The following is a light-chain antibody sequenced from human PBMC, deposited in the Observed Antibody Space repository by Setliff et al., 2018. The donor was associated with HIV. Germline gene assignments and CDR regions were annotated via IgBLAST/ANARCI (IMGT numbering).Light chain of an antibody. J-gene: IGLJ1*01. CDR3: SSYSINNLYV. CDR2: NVD. V-gene: IGLV2-14*03. Sequence: QSALAQPASVSGSPGQSITISCTGTSSDIGSSNFVSWYQQHPGKAPKVMIYNVDKRPSGVSNRFSGSKSGSTASLTISGLQTEDEADYYCSSYSINNLYVFATGTKVPS. CDR1: SSDIGSSNF.